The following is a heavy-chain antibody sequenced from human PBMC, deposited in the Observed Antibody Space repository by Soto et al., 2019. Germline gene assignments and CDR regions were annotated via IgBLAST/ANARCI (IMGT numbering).Heavy chain of an antibody. Sequence: EVQLVESGGGLVKPGGSLRLSCAASGFTFGSHAMNWVRQAPGKGLEWVSSISSSLSFIHYADSVRDRFTISRDNARNSLYLQMNSLRAEDTAVYYCARVALSHKAAFDLWGQGTVVTVSS. CDR2: ISSSLSFI. D-gene: IGHD5-12*01. J-gene: IGHJ3*01. CDR1: GFTFGSHA. V-gene: IGHV3-21*06. CDR3: ARVALSHKAAFDL.